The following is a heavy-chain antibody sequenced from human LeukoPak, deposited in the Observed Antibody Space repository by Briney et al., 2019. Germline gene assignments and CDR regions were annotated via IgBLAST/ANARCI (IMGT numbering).Heavy chain of an antibody. CDR3: ARAYDYVWGSYRYCSFEY. Sequence: ASVKVSCKASGYIFTSYGISWVRQAPGQGLEWMGWISAYNGNTNYAQKLQGRVTMTTDTSTSTAYMELRSLRSDDTAVYYCARAYDYVWGSYRYCSFEYWGQGTLVTVSS. CDR1: GYIFTSYG. V-gene: IGHV1-18*01. D-gene: IGHD3-16*02. J-gene: IGHJ4*02. CDR2: ISAYNGNT.